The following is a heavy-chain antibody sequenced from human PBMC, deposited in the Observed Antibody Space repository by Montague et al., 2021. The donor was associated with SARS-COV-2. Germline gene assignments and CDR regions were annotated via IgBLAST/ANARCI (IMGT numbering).Heavy chain of an antibody. D-gene: IGHD2-2*02. V-gene: IGHV3-43*02. Sequence: SLRLSCAASGFTFDDYAMHWVRQAPGKGLEWVSLISGDGGSTYCADSVKGRFTISRDNSKNSLYLQMNSLRTEDTALYYCAKDIYQQLLYPYGMDVWGQGTTVTVSS. J-gene: IGHJ6*02. CDR3: AKDIYQQLLYPYGMDV. CDR2: ISGDGGST. CDR1: GFTFDDYA.